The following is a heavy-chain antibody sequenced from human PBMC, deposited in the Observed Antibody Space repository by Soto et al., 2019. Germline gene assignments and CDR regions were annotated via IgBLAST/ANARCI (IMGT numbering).Heavy chain of an antibody. J-gene: IGHJ6*02. Sequence: QVQLVESGGGVVQPGRSLRLSCAASGFTFISYGMHWVRQAPGKGLEWVAVIWYDGSNKYYEDSVKCRFTISRDNSKNTLYLQMNSLRVEDTAVYYCARGGLRVATITGYYYGMDVWGQGTTVTVSS. V-gene: IGHV3-33*01. D-gene: IGHD5-12*01. CDR3: ARGGLRVATITGYYYGMDV. CDR2: IWYDGSNK. CDR1: GFTFISYG.